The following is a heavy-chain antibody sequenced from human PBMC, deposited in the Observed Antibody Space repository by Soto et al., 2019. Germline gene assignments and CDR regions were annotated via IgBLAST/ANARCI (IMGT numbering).Heavy chain of an antibody. V-gene: IGHV4-4*07. D-gene: IGHD1-1*01. Sequence: WETLSLTCTVSGASISGFYWSWIRKSAGKGLEWIGRIYATGTTDYNPSLKSRVMMSVDTSKKQLSLKLRSVTAADTAVYYCVRDGTKTLRDWFDPWGQGISVTVSS. CDR2: IYATGTT. J-gene: IGHJ5*02. CDR1: GASISGFY. CDR3: VRDGTKTLRDWFDP.